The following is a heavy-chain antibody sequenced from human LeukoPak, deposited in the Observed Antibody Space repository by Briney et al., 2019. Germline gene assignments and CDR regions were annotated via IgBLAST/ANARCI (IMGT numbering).Heavy chain of an antibody. CDR2: LRYDGSNR. D-gene: IGHD3-10*02. CDR1: EFTFTSYG. J-gene: IGHJ4*02. Sequence: GGSLRLSCVASEFTFTSYGMHWVRQAPGKGPEWVAFLRYDGSNRSYADSVKGRFTISRDNSKNTLYLQMNSLRAEDTAVYYCAKDVDLFGELYFDSWGQGTLVTVSS. V-gene: IGHV3-30*02. CDR3: AKDVDLFGELYFDS.